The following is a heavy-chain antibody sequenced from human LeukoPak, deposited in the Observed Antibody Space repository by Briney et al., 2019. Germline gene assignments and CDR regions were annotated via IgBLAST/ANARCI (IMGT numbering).Heavy chain of an antibody. CDR1: GFSLSTAGVR. CDR2: IYWNDDK. J-gene: IGHJ4*02. V-gene: IGHV2-5*01. Sequence: SGPTLVKPTQTLTLTCTLSGFSLSTAGVRVGWVRQPPGKALEWLALIYWNDDKRYSPSLRSRLTITKDTSKNQVVLTMTNMDPVDTATYFCTQFDYWGQGTLVTVSS. CDR3: TQFDY.